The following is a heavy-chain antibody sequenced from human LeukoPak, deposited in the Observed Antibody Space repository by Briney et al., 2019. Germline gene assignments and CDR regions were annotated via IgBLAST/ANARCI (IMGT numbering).Heavy chain of an antibody. D-gene: IGHD6-25*01. CDR3: ARGGYSSAANFDY. CDR2: IIPILGIA. CDR1: GGTFSSYA. V-gene: IGHV1-69*04. Sequence: SVKVSCKASGGTFSSYAISWVRQAPGQGLEWMGRIIPILGIANYAQKFQGRVTITADKSTSTAYMELSSLRSEDTAVYYCARGGYSSAANFDYWGQGTLVTVSP. J-gene: IGHJ4*02.